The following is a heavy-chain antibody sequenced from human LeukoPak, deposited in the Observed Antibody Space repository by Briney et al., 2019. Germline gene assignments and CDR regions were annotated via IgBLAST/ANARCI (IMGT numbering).Heavy chain of an antibody. CDR1: GYSINNYW. CDR3: AGQEYCSGGSCYTWFDP. J-gene: IGHJ5*02. Sequence: GEPLKISCKGSGYSINNYWIGWVRQMPGKGLEWMGIIYPADSDIRYSPSFQGQVTISADKSISTVYLQWSSLKASDTAMYYCAGQEYCSGGSCYTWFDPWGQGTLVTVSS. CDR2: IYPADSDI. D-gene: IGHD2-15*01. V-gene: IGHV5-51*01.